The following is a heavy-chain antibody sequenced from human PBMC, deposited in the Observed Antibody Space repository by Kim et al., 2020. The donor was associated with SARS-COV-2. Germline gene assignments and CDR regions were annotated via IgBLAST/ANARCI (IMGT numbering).Heavy chain of an antibody. CDR2: IYYGGST. CDR3: ARSYYYDYGGFSSFDS. Sequence: SETLSLTCNVSGGSISTRYYWGGIRQPPGKGLEWIGSIYYGGSTSYNPSLKSRVTISVDTSKNQFSLRLSSVTAADSAVFFFARSYYYDYGGFSSFDSWG. CDR1: GGSISTRYY. V-gene: IGHV4-39*01. J-gene: IGHJ4*01. D-gene: IGHD3-22*01.